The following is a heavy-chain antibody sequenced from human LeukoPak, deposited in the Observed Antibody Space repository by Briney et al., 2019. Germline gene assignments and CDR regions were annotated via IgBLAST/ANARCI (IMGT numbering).Heavy chain of an antibody. CDR1: GGSFSGYY. Sequence: SETLSLTCAVYGGSFSGYYWSWIRQPPGKGLEWIGEINHSGSTNYNPSLKSRVTISVDTSKNQFFLKLSSVTAADTAVYYCARGRGNYYDSSGYYFDYWGQGTLVTVSS. J-gene: IGHJ4*02. V-gene: IGHV4-34*01. D-gene: IGHD3-22*01. CDR2: INHSGST. CDR3: ARGRGNYYDSSGYYFDY.